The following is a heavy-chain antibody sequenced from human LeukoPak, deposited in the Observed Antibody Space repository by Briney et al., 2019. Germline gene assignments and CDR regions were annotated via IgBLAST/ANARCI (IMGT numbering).Heavy chain of an antibody. CDR1: GFTLSSYA. CDR3: AKVMKGSERLTMVRGVIIKTAGLYYMDV. CDR2: ISASGGST. D-gene: IGHD3-10*01. V-gene: IGHV3-23*01. J-gene: IGHJ6*03. Sequence: PGGSLRLSCAASGFTLSSYAMSWVRQAPGKGLEWVSSISASGGSTNYADSVKGRFTISRDNSKNTVYLQRKRLRAEGTSVYYCAKVMKGSERLTMVRGVIIKTAGLYYMDVWGKGTTVTVSS.